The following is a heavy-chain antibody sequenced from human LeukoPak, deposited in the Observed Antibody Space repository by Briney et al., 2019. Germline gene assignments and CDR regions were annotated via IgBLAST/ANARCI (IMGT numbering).Heavy chain of an antibody. Sequence: PGGSLRLSCAASGFTFSSYAMSWVRQAPGKGPEWVSAISGSGGSTYYADSVKGRFTISRDNSKNTLYLQMNSLRAEDTAVYYCAKAPKYYYDSSGYYYGEYFQHWGQGTLVTVSS. J-gene: IGHJ1*01. CDR2: ISGSGGST. CDR1: GFTFSSYA. V-gene: IGHV3-23*01. D-gene: IGHD3-22*01. CDR3: AKAPKYYYDSSGYYYGEYFQH.